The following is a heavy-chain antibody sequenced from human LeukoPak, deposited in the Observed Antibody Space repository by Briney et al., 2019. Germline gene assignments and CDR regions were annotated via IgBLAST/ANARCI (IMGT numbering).Heavy chain of an antibody. V-gene: IGHV4-34*01. D-gene: IGHD3-16*01. CDR1: GGSFSGYY. CDR2: INHSGST. J-gene: IGHJ4*02. Sequence: PSETLSLTCAVYGGSFSGYYWSWIRQPPGKGLEWIGEINHSGSTNYNPSLKSRATISVDTSKNQFSLKLSSVTAADSAVYYCARGSNAGLAYWGQGTLVTVSS. CDR3: ARGSNAGLAY.